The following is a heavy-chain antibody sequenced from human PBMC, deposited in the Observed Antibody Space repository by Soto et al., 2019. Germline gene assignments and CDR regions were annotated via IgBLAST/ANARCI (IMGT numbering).Heavy chain of an antibody. J-gene: IGHJ4*02. D-gene: IGHD1-1*01. V-gene: IGHV4-31*03. CDR3: ARDKLERRYYFDY. CDR2: IYYSGST. CDR1: GGSISSGGYY. Sequence: SETLSLTCTVSGGSISSGGYYWSWIRQHPGKGLEWIGYIYYSGSTYYNPSLKSRVTISVDTSKNQFSLKLSSVTAADTAVYYCARDKLERRYYFDYWGQGTLVTVSS.